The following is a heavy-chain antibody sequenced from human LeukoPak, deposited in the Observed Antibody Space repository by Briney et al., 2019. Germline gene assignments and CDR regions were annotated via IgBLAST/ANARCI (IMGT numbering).Heavy chain of an antibody. J-gene: IGHJ4*02. CDR2: IYHSGST. Sequence: ASETLSLTCAVSGGSISSSNWWSWVRQPPGKGLEWIGEIYHSGSTNYNPSLKSRVTISVDKSKNQFSLKLSSVTAADTAVYYCASVGSGSYWYFDYWGQGTLVTVSS. CDR3: ASVGSGSYWYFDY. D-gene: IGHD1-26*01. V-gene: IGHV4-4*02. CDR1: GGSISSSNW.